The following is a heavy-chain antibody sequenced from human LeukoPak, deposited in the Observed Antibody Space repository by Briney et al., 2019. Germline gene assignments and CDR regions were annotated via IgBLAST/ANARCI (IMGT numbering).Heavy chain of an antibody. CDR3: VSRAYCGGNCPSHFDY. J-gene: IGHJ4*02. CDR1: GFIFSKNW. V-gene: IGHV3-7*03. D-gene: IGHD2-21*02. Sequence: GGSLRLSCAASGFIFSKNWMSWVRQAPGKGLEWVANIKQDGSEQYYVDSVRGRFITSRDNAKNTLFLQMNSLRSEDTAVYYCVSRAYCGGNCPSHFDYWGRGTLVTVSS. CDR2: IKQDGSEQ.